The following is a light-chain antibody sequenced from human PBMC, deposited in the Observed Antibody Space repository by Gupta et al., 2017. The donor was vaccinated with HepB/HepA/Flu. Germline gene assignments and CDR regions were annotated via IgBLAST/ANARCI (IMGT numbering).Light chain of an antibody. CDR3: QQTNDFPIT. J-gene: IGKJ5*01. V-gene: IGKV1-12*01. CDR1: QDVDNW. CDR2: HSS. Sequence: DILLTQSPSSISASVGDRVTITCRASQDVDNWLVWYQQQPGKAPKLLIYHSSTLQTGVPSRLSGSGSGTDFTLTISSLHPDDFATYYCQQTNDFPITFGQGTRLEI.